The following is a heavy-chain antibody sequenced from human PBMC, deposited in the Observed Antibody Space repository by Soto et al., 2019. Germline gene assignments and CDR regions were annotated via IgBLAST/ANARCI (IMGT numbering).Heavy chain of an antibody. CDR2: VYPDDSDT. J-gene: IGHJ6*02. Sequence: PGESLKISCKASGYSFNIYWIGWVRQLPGKGLEWMGVVYPDDSDTIYSPSFQGQVTISVDKSISTAYLQWSSLKASDTAMYYCARNVAPSYYYYALDVWGQGTTVTVSS. V-gene: IGHV5-51*01. CDR1: GYSFNIYW. CDR3: ARNVAPSYYYYALDV.